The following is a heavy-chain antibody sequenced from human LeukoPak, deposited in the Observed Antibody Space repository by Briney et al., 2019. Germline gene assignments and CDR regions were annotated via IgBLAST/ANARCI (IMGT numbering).Heavy chain of an antibody. CDR3: ARARWELLGGRFDY. V-gene: IGHV4-34*01. Sequence: PSETLSLTCAVYGGSFSGYYWSWIRQPPGKGLEWIGEINNSGSTNYNPSLKSRVTISVDTSKNQFSLKLSSVTAADTAVYYCARARWELLGGRFDYWGQGTLVTVSS. CDR2: INNSGST. CDR1: GGSFSGYY. J-gene: IGHJ4*02. D-gene: IGHD1-26*01.